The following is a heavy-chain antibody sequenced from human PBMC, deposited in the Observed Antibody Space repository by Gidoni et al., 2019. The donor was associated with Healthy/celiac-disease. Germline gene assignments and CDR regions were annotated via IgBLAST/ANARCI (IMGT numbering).Heavy chain of an antibody. CDR1: GFNFSSYS. V-gene: IGHV3-48*02. J-gene: IGHJ6*02. D-gene: IGHD1-26*01. Sequence: EVPLVESGGGLVQPVGPLRLSCAASGFNFSSYSMNWVRQAPGKGLECVSYINSSTRTIYYADTVRGRFTISRDNAKNSLYLKMNSLRDEDTAVYYWARGPGGGSPNYYYYGMDVWGQGTTVTVSS. CDR3: ARGPGGGSPNYYYYGMDV. CDR2: INSSTRTI.